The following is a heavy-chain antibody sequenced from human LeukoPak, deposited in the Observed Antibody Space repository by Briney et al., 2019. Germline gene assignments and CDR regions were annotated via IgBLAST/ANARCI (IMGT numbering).Heavy chain of an antibody. Sequence: SVKVSCKASGGTFSSYAISWVRQAPGQGLEWMGGIIPIFGTANYAQKFQGRVTITADESTSTAYMELSSLRSEDTAVYYCARGDYGSGQNMGDAFDIWGQGTLVIVSS. V-gene: IGHV1-69*13. D-gene: IGHD3-10*01. J-gene: IGHJ4*02. CDR2: IIPIFGTA. CDR1: GGTFSSYA. CDR3: ARGDYGSGQNMGDAFDI.